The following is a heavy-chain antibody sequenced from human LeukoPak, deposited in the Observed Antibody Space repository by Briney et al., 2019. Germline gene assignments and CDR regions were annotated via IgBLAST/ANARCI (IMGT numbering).Heavy chain of an antibody. D-gene: IGHD2/OR15-2a*01. CDR1: GFTFDDYA. J-gene: IGHJ6*03. Sequence: GRSLRLSCAGSGFTFDDYAMHWVRHTPGKGLEWVSGISWNSGNIAYADFVGGRFTISRDNAKNSLSLQMNSLSDEDTAVYYCAKDAYGGATFFYSMDVWGKGTTVTVSS. V-gene: IGHV3-9*01. CDR3: AKDAYGGATFFYSMDV. CDR2: ISWNSGNI.